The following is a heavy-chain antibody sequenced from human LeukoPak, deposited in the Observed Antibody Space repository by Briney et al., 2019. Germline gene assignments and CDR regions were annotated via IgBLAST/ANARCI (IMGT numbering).Heavy chain of an antibody. CDR1: GFTFSSYA. V-gene: IGHV3-23*01. Sequence: PGGSLRLSCAASGFTFSSYAMSWVRQAPVKGLEWVSVISGSGGSAYYAGSVKGRFTISRDNSKNALYLQMNSLRAEDTAVYYCAKDQSPPYDSSGYCPDWGQGTLVTVSS. CDR2: ISGSGGSA. D-gene: IGHD3-22*01. J-gene: IGHJ1*01. CDR3: AKDQSPPYDSSGYCPD.